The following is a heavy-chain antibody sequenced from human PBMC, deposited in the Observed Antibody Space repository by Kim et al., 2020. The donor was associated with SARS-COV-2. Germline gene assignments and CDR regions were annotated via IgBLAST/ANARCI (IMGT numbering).Heavy chain of an antibody. CDR2: INPNSGGT. Sequence: ASVKVSCKASGYTFTGYYMHWVRQAPGQGLEWMGRINPNSGGTNYAQKFQGRVTMTRDTSISTAYMELSRLRSDDTAVYYCARSGAYMVRGVFVNYYYGMDVWGQGTTVTVSS. CDR1: GYTFTGYY. D-gene: IGHD3-10*01. J-gene: IGHJ6*02. V-gene: IGHV1-2*06. CDR3: ARSGAYMVRGVFVNYYYGMDV.